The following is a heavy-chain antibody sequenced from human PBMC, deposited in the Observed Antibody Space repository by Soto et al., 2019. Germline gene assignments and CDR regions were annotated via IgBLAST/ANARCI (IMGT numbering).Heavy chain of an antibody. J-gene: IGHJ3*02. V-gene: IGHV3-30*18. CDR3: AKVNVYDAFDI. CDR2: ISYDGSNK. CDR1: GFTFSSYG. Sequence: PGGSLRLSCAASGFTFSSYGMHWVRQAPGKGLEWVAVISYDGSNKYYADSVKGRFTISRDNSKNTLYLQMNSLRAEDTAVYYCAKVNVYDAFDIWGQGTMVTV. D-gene: IGHD3-10*02.